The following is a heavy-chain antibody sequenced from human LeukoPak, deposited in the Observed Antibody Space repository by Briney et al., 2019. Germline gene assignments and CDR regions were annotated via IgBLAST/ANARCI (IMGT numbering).Heavy chain of an antibody. CDR1: GFTFSSYG. Sequence: HGGSLRLSCAASGFTFSSYGMSWVRQAPGKGLEWVSAISGSGGSTYYADSVKGRFTISRDNSKNTLYLQMNSLRAEDTAVYYCAKDGGATRGHAFDIWGQGTMVTVSS. CDR2: ISGSGGST. CDR3: AKDGGATRGHAFDI. V-gene: IGHV3-23*01. D-gene: IGHD1-26*01. J-gene: IGHJ3*02.